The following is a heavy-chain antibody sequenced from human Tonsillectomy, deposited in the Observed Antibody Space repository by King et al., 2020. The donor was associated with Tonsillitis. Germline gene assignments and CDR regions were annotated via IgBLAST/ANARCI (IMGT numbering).Heavy chain of an antibody. V-gene: IGHV4-39*01. CDR2: IHYSGST. Sequence: PLQESGPGLVKPSETLSLTCTVSGGSISTSNFYWGWIRQTPGKGLEWIGSIHYSGSTYYNPSLKSRVTISVDASKNQFSLNLTSLTAADTAVFYCARRTGLLSFDYWGQGTLVTVSS. D-gene: IGHD1-26*01. J-gene: IGHJ4*02. CDR3: ARRTGLLSFDY. CDR1: GGSISTSNFY.